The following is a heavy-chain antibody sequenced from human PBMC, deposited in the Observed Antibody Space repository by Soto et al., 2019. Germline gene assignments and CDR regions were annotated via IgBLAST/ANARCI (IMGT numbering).Heavy chain of an antibody. CDR2: ISHSGTTI. V-gene: IGHV3-11*01. CDR1: GFTLSDYY. J-gene: IGHJ5*02. CDR3: ARDWVEGAGWLDP. D-gene: IGHD1-26*01. Sequence: VGSLRLSCTASGFTLSDYYMNWIRQAPGKGLEWISYISHSGTTISYADSVKGRFTISRDNADNSLFLQMNSLRAEDTAVYYCARDWVEGAGWLDPWGQGPLVTVPS.